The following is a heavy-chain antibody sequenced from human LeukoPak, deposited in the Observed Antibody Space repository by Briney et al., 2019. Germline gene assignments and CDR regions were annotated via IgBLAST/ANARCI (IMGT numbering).Heavy chain of an antibody. Sequence: GGSLRLSCAASGFTFSTYAMSWVRQAPGKGLEWVAVIWYDGSNKYYADSVKGRFTISRDNSKNTLYLQMNSLRAEDTAVYYCARDRLLNPFDYWGQGTLVTVSS. V-gene: IGHV3-33*08. J-gene: IGHJ4*02. CDR3: ARDRLLNPFDY. CDR1: GFTFSTYA. D-gene: IGHD1-26*01. CDR2: IWYDGSNK.